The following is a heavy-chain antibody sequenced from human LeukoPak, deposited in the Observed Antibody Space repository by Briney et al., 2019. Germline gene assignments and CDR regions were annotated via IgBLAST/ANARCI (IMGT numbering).Heavy chain of an antibody. CDR2: IYTSGST. D-gene: IGHD4-23*01. V-gene: IGHV4-4*07. CDR3: ARVTARDYGGHFDY. Sequence: PSETLSLTCTVSGGSISSYYWSWIPQPPGKGLEWIGRIYTSGSTNYNPPLKSRVSRSVDTSKNQFSLKLSSVTAAGTAVYYCARVTARDYGGHFDYWGQGTLVTVSS. J-gene: IGHJ4*02. CDR1: GGSISSYY.